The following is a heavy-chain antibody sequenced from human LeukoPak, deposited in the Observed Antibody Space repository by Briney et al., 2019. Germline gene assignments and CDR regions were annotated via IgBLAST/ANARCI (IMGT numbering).Heavy chain of an antibody. Sequence: PGGSLRLSCAASGFTVNNNYMSWVRQAPGKGLEWVSVIYSGGSTYYADSVKGRFTISRDNSKNTLYLQMNSLRAEDTAVYYCASLGYSYGNHHFDYWGQGTLVTVSS. CDR3: ASLGYSYGNHHFDY. D-gene: IGHD5-18*01. CDR1: GFTVNNNY. J-gene: IGHJ4*02. CDR2: IYSGGST. V-gene: IGHV3-66*01.